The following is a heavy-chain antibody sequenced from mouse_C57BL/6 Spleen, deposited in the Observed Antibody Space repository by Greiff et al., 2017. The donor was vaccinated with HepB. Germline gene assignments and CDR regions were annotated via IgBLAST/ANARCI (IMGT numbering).Heavy chain of an antibody. CDR1: GYTFTDYN. D-gene: IGHD2-1*01. Sequence: EVQLQQSGPELVKPGASVKIPCKASGYTFTDYNMDWVKQSHGKSLEWIGDINPNNGGTIYNQKFKGKATLTVDKSSSTAYMELRSLTSEDTAVYYCARRLYGKRYFDVWGTGTTVTVSS. CDR3: ARRLYGKRYFDV. CDR2: INPNNGGT. V-gene: IGHV1-18*01. J-gene: IGHJ1*03.